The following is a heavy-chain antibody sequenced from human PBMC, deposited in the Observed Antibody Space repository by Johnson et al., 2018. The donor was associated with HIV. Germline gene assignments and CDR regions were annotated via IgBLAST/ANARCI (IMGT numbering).Heavy chain of an antibody. CDR3: AKDTYSHRPTVTESGFDI. CDR2: ISGNSGSI. J-gene: IGHJ3*02. Sequence: VQLVESGGGLVQPGRSLRLSCAASGFTFDDYAMHWVRQAPGKGLEWVSGISGNSGSIAYADSVKGRFTISRDNAKNSLYVQMNSLRAEDTAVYYCAKDTYSHRPTVTESGFDIWGQGTMVTVSS. D-gene: IGHD4-11*01. V-gene: IGHV3-9*01. CDR1: GFTFDDYA.